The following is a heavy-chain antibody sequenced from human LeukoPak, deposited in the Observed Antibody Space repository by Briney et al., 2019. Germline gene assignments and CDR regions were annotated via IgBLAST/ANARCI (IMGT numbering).Heavy chain of an antibody. D-gene: IGHD6-13*01. V-gene: IGHV3-48*03. CDR2: ISSSGSTI. Sequence: SGGSLRLSCAASRFTFSSYEMNWVRQTPGKGLEWVSYISSSGSTISYADSVKGRFTIPRDNAKNSLYLQMNSLRADDTAVYYCAREAAADVFDIWGQGTVVTVSS. CDR3: AREAAADVFDI. CDR1: RFTFSSYE. J-gene: IGHJ3*02.